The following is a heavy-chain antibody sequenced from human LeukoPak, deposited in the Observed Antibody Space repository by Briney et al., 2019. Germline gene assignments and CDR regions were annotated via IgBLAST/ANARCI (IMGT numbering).Heavy chain of an antibody. CDR1: GYTFSIYD. Sequence: ASVTVSFTASGYTFSIYDINWVRQAPGQGHEWMGWMNPNSGNTGYSQKFQGRANMYRNTSISTAYMGLSSLRPEDMAVNYCARGQASTDWNYDNWFDPSGEGTLVTASS. CDR3: ARGQASTDWNYDNWFDP. D-gene: IGHD1-7*01. V-gene: IGHV1-8*01. J-gene: IGHJ5*02. CDR2: MNPNSGNT.